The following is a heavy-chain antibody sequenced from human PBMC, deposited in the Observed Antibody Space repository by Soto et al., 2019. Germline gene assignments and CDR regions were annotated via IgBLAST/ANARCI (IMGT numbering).Heavy chain of an antibody. CDR2: IYYSGST. CDR1: GGSISSSCYY. CDR3: ARHVAGYSYGYVDY. D-gene: IGHD5-18*01. Sequence: QLQLQESGPGLVKPSETLSLTCTVSGGSISSSCYYWGWIRQPPGKGLEWIGSIYYSGSTYYNPSLKRRVTISVNTSKNHFSLKLSSVTAADAAVYYCARHVAGYSYGYVDYWGQGSLVTVSS. J-gene: IGHJ4*02. V-gene: IGHV4-39*01.